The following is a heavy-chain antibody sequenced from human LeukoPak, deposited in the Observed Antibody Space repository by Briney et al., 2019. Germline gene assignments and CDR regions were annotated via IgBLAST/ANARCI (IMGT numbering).Heavy chain of an antibody. CDR1: GGTFSSYA. Sequence: ASVKVSCKASGGTFSSYAISWVRQATGQGLEWMGWMNPNSGNTGYAQKFQGRVTMTRNTSISTAYMELSSLRSEDTAVYYCARAPFTGDYADSYYYMDVWGKGTTVTISS. CDR3: ARAPFTGDYADSYYYMDV. CDR2: MNPNSGNT. V-gene: IGHV1-8*02. D-gene: IGHD4-17*01. J-gene: IGHJ6*03.